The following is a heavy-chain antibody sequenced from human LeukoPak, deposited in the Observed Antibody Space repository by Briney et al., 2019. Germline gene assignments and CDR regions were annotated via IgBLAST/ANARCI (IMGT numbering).Heavy chain of an antibody. V-gene: IGHV1-24*01. D-gene: IGHD1-26*01. Sequence: ASVKVSCKASGYTFTSYGISWVRQAPGQGLEWMGGFDPEDGETIYAQKFQGRVTMTEDTSTDTAYMELSSLRSEDTAVYYCATNSGSYQNWFDPWGQGTLVTVSS. CDR3: ATNSGSYQNWFDP. CDR1: GYTFTSYG. CDR2: FDPEDGET. J-gene: IGHJ5*02.